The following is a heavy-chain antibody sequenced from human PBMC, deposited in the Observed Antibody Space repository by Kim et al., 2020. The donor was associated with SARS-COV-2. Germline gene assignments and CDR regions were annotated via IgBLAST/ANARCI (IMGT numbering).Heavy chain of an antibody. V-gene: IGHV1-69*01. D-gene: IGHD4-17*01. J-gene: IGHJ4*02. CDR2: A. Sequence: ANYAQKFQGRVTITADESTSTAYMELSSLRSEDTAVYYCARDAHGPWDYWGQGTLVTVSS. CDR3: ARDAHGPWDY.